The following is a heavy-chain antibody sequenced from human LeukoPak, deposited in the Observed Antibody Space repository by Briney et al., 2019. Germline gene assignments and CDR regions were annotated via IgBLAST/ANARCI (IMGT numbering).Heavy chain of an antibody. D-gene: IGHD1-26*01. CDR3: ARHPYPSGSSPLDAFDI. J-gene: IGHJ3*02. V-gene: IGHV5-51*01. Sequence: GESLKISCKGSGYSFTSYWIGWVRQMPGKGLEWMGIIYPGDSDTRYSPSFQGQVTISADKSISTAYLQWSSLKASDTAMYYCARHPYPSGSSPLDAFDIWGQGTMVTVSS. CDR2: IYPGDSDT. CDR1: GYSFTSYW.